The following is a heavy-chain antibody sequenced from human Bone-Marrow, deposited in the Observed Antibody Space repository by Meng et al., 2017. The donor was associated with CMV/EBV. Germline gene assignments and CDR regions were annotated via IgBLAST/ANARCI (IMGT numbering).Heavy chain of an antibody. CDR2: INSDGSDT. J-gene: IGHJ6*02. CDR1: GFSFTTFW. Sequence: GESLKIPCVASGFSFTTFWMHWVGQVPGKGLVWVSRINSDGSDTGYADSVNGRFTISRDNAKNTLFLQMNRLRAEDTALYYCARSYPNFYYGMDVWGQGTTVTVSS. CDR3: ARSYPNFYYGMDV. D-gene: IGHD2-2*01. V-gene: IGHV3-74*01.